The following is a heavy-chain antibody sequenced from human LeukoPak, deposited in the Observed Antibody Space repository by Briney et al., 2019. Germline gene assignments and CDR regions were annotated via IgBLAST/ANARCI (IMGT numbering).Heavy chain of an antibody. CDR2: IYYSGST. V-gene: IGHV4-59*08. CDR3: ARHSTLDWFDP. CDR1: GGSISSYY. J-gene: IGHJ5*02. Sequence: SETLSLTRTVSGGSISSYYWSWIRQPPGKGLEWIGYIYYSGSTNYNPSLKSRVTISVDTSKNQFSLKLSSVTAADTAVYYCARHSTLDWFDPWGQGTLVTVSS. D-gene: IGHD3-16*01.